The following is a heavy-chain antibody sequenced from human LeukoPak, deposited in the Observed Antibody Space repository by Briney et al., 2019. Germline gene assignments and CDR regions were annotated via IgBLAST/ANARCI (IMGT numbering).Heavy chain of an antibody. CDR3: ARDSPGYLAYDS. D-gene: IGHD1-1*01. CDR2: IKEDGSAT. CDR1: GFTSSNYA. V-gene: IGHV3-7*04. J-gene: IGHJ4*02. Sequence: PGGSLRLSCAASGFTSSNYAMTWVRQAPGKGPEWVANIKEDGSATYYVDSVKGRFTISRDNAKKSLYLQMNSLRAEDTAVYYCARDSPGYLAYDSWGQGTLVTVSS.